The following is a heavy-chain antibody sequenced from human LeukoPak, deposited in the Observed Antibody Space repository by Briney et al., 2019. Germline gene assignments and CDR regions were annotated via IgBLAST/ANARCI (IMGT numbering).Heavy chain of an antibody. Sequence: SETLSLTCTVSGYSISSGYYWGWIRQPPGKGLEWIGSIYHRGSTDYNPSLKSRVTISLDTSKNQFSLKLRSVTAADTAVYYCARATAADAFDIWGQGTMVTVSS. D-gene: IGHD4-17*01. CDR3: ARATAADAFDI. J-gene: IGHJ3*02. CDR2: IYHRGST. V-gene: IGHV4-38-2*02. CDR1: GYSISSGYY.